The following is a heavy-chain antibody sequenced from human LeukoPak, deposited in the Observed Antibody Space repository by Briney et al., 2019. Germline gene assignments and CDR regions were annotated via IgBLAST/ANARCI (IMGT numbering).Heavy chain of an antibody. Sequence: GGSLRLSCAASGFTFSSYSMNWVRQAPGKGLEWVSSISSSSSYIYYADSVKGRFTISRDNAKNSLYLQMNSLRAEDTAVYYCARVLVPGIAVAGTFGNWGQGTLVTVSS. CDR1: GFTFSSYS. CDR2: ISSSSSYI. D-gene: IGHD6-19*01. CDR3: ARVLVPGIAVAGTFGN. V-gene: IGHV3-21*01. J-gene: IGHJ4*02.